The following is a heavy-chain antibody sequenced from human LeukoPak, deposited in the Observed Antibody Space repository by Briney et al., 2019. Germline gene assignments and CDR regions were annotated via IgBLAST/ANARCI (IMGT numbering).Heavy chain of an antibody. CDR3: ARTYCSGAGCHSRSPYYYYYYGMDV. D-gene: IGHD2-15*01. CDR1: GGSISSGGYY. CDR2: IHYSGST. Sequence: SQTLSLTCTVSGGSISSGGYYWSWIRQHPGKGLEWIGYIHYSGSTYYNPSLKSRITISVDTSKNQFSLKLSSVTAADTAVYYCARTYCSGAGCHSRSPYYYYYYGMDVWGQGTTVTVSS. J-gene: IGHJ6*02. V-gene: IGHV4-31*03.